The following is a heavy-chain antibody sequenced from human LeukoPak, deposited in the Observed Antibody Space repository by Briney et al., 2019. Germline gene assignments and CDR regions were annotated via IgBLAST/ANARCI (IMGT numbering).Heavy chain of an antibody. CDR3: ATSSGWAYFFDY. Sequence: PGGSLRLSCAASGFTVSSNYMSWVRQAPGKGLEWVSVIYSDGNTYYADSVKGRFTISRDNSKNTVYLQMNSLSVDDTAVYYCATSSGWAYFFDYWGQGTLVTVSS. D-gene: IGHD6-19*01. CDR1: GFTVSSNY. CDR2: IYSDGNT. V-gene: IGHV3-66*01. J-gene: IGHJ4*02.